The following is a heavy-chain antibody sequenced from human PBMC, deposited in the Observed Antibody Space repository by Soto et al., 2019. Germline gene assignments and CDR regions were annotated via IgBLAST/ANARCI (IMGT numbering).Heavy chain of an antibody. CDR1: GYSFVSYW. V-gene: IGHV5-51*01. Sequence: RGESLKISCKGSGYSFVSYWIAWVRQMPGKGLEWMGSIYPGDSDTTYSPSIQGQVTISADKSSTTDYLQWNTLKASDTAMYYCAKTDGYEFEYWGQGTQVTVSS. CDR2: IYPGDSDT. CDR3: AKTDGYEFEY. D-gene: IGHD5-18*01. J-gene: IGHJ4*02.